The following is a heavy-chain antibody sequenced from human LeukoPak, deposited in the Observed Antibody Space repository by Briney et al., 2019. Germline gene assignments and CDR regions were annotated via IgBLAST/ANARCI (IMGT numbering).Heavy chain of an antibody. CDR1: GYTFTSYG. J-gene: IGHJ4*02. D-gene: IGHD1-26*01. V-gene: IGHV1-18*01. CDR3: AKYSGSYYYPPNWDS. Sequence: GASVKVSCKASGYTFTSYGISWVRQAPGQGLEWMGWISAYNGNTNYAQKLQGRVTMTTDTSTSTAYMELRSLRSDDTAVYFCAKYSGSYYYPPNWDSWGQGTLVTVSS. CDR2: ISAYNGNT.